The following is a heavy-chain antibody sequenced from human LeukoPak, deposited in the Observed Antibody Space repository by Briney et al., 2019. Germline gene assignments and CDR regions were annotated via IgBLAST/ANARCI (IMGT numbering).Heavy chain of an antibody. V-gene: IGHV1-18*01. CDR1: GNTFSTYG. Sequence: ASVKVSCKTSGNTFSTYGISWVRLAPGQGLEWMGWITAYDGNTNYAQKFQGRVTMTTDTSTGTAYMELRSLRSDDTAVYYCARGSPRNWFDPWGQGTLVTVSS. J-gene: IGHJ5*02. CDR3: ARGSPRNWFDP. CDR2: ITAYDGNT.